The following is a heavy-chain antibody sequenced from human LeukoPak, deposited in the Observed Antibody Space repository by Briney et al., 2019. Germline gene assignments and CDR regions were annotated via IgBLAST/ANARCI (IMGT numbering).Heavy chain of an antibody. CDR3: AKGSDCGGDCYYYYYMDV. J-gene: IGHJ6*03. D-gene: IGHD2-21*02. V-gene: IGHV3-23*01. CDR1: GFTFSSYA. CDR2: ISGSGGST. Sequence: GGSLRLSCAASGFTFSSYAMSWVRQAPGKRLEWVSAISGSGGSTYYADSVKGRFTISRDNSKNTLYLQMNSLRAEDTAVYYCAKGSDCGGDCYYYYYMDVWGKGTTVTVSS.